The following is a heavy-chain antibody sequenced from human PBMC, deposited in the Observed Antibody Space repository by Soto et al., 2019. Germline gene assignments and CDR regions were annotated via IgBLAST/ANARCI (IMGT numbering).Heavy chain of an antibody. Sequence: PGGSLRLSCAASGFTFSSYAMSWVRQAPGKGLEWVSAISGSGGSTYYADSVKGRFTISRDNSKNTLYLQMNSLRAEDTAVYYCAKRPVQLERRGNWFDPWGQGTLVTVSS. CDR2: ISGSGGST. CDR3: AKRPVQLERRGNWFDP. V-gene: IGHV3-23*01. D-gene: IGHD1-1*01. J-gene: IGHJ5*02. CDR1: GFTFSSYA.